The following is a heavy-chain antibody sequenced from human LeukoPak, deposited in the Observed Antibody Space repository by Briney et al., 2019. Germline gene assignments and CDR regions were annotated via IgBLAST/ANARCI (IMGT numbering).Heavy chain of an antibody. CDR2: ISSNGNST. Sequence: GSLRLSCAASGFTFSSYAMHWVRQTPGKGPEYVSAISSNGNSTYYANSVKGRFTISRDNSRNTLYLQMGSLRAEDMAVYYCARFVAAVAWGQGTLVTVSS. CDR1: GFTFSSYA. D-gene: IGHD2-15*01. V-gene: IGHV3-64*01. CDR3: ARFVAAVA. J-gene: IGHJ5*02.